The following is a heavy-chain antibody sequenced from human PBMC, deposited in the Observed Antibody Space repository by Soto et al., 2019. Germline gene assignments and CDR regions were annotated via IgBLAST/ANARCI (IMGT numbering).Heavy chain of an antibody. D-gene: IGHD5-12*01. V-gene: IGHV3-23*01. Sequence: EVQLLESGGGLVQPGGSLRLSCAVSGFTFSSHAMNWVRQAPGKGLEWVSTISGSGGSTYYADSVKGRLTISRDNSKNTLYLQMNSLRAEDTAVYYCAKGADKVSTGKNFDYWGQGTLVTVSS. J-gene: IGHJ4*02. CDR3: AKGADKVSTGKNFDY. CDR2: ISGSGGST. CDR1: GFTFSSHA.